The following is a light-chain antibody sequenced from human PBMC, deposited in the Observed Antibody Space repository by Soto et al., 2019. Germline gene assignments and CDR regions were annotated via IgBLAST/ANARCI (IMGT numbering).Light chain of an antibody. V-gene: IGKV3-20*01. CDR3: QQYGSSPYT. Sequence: PEDRATLSCRASQSVSSNYLAWYQQKPGQAPRLLIYGASSRATGIPDRFSGSGSGTDFTLTINRLEPEDFAVYYCQQYGSSPYTFGQGTKLQIK. CDR1: QSVSSNY. CDR2: GAS. J-gene: IGKJ2*01.